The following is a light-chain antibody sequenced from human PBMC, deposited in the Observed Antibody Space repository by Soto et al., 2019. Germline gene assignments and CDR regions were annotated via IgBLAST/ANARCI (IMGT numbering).Light chain of an antibody. J-gene: IGKJ4*01. CDR1: QTISKY. V-gene: IGKV1-39*01. Sequence: DIQMTQSPSSLSASVGDRVTITCRASQTISKYLNWYQQRPGKAPKLLIYAASSLQVGVPSKFSGSGSGTDFTLTITSLHPEDFATYYCQQTYSDTPTFGGGTKVEIK. CDR2: AAS. CDR3: QQTYSDTPT.